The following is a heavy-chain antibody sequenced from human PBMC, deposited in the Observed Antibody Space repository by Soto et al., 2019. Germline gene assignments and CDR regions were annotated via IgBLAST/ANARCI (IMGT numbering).Heavy chain of an antibody. CDR3: TRPSHDTSSYFQHEAYYFDF. J-gene: IGHJ4*02. V-gene: IGHV3-73*01. D-gene: IGHD3-10*01. Sequence: GGSLRLSCAAAGFIFSDSAFHWVRQASGKGPEWVGRIRNKANSYETAYSASVRGRFTISRDDSKNTAYLQMNSLKTEDTALYYCTRPSHDTSSYFQHEAYYFDFWGPGTXVTVSS. CDR1: GFIFSDSA. CDR2: IRNKANSYET.